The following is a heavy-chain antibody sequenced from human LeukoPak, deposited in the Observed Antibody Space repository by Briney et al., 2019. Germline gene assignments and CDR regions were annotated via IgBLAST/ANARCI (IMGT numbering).Heavy chain of an antibody. J-gene: IGHJ4*02. V-gene: IGHV3-9*01. CDR2: ITWNSGKI. CDR3: AKDIFTMVRGVVDY. CDR1: GFTFNDYA. Sequence: GGSLRLSCTTSGFTFNDYAMHWVRQAPGKGLEWVSGITWNSGKIAYADSVKGRFTISRDNAKNSLYLQMNSLRAEDTALYYCAKDIFTMVRGVVDYWGQGTLVTVSS. D-gene: IGHD3-10*01.